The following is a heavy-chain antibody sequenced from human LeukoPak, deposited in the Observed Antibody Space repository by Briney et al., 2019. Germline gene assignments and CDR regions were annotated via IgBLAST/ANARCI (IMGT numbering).Heavy chain of an antibody. CDR1: GFTFGDYY. J-gene: IGHJ6*02. D-gene: IGHD3-3*01. Sequence: GGSLRLSCAASGFTFGDYYMSWIRQAPGMGLEWVSYISSGGESTYYADSVEGRFTISRDNAENSLYLQMDSLRAEDTAVYYCARAGLYDFWSALIQTYDYYYYGMDVWGQGTTVTVSS. CDR2: ISSGGEST. V-gene: IGHV3-11*01. CDR3: ARAGLYDFWSALIQTYDYYYYGMDV.